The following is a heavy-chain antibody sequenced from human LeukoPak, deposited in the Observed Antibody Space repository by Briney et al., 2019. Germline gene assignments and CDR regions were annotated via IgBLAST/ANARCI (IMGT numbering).Heavy chain of an antibody. CDR2: IYSGGST. CDR3: VKEMYYYGSGSSSDAFDI. CDR1: GFTVSSNY. V-gene: IGHV3-53*05. D-gene: IGHD3-10*01. J-gene: IGHJ3*02. Sequence: GGSLRLSCAASGFTVSSNYMSWVRQAPGKGLEWVSVIYSGGSTYYADSVKGRFTISRDNSKNTLYLQMNSLRAEDTAVYYCVKEMYYYGSGSSSDAFDIWGQGTMVTVSS.